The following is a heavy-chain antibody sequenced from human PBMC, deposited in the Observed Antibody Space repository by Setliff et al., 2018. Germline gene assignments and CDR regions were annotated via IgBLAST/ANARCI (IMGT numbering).Heavy chain of an antibody. CDR2: MNPNSGNT. D-gene: IGHD6-25*01. J-gene: IGHJ6*02. CDR1: GYTFTSYD. CDR3: ARVSGMGSPPYYYYYYGMDV. Sequence: ASVKVSCKASGYTFTSYDINWVRQATGQGLEWMGWMNPNSGNTGYAQKFQGRVIITRNTSISTAYMELSSLRSEDTAVYYCARVSGMGSPPYYYYYYGMDVWGQGTTVTVSS. V-gene: IGHV1-8*02.